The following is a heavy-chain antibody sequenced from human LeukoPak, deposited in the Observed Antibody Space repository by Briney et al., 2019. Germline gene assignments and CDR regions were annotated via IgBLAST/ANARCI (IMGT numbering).Heavy chain of an antibody. CDR1: DFTFSTYA. Sequence: GGSLRLSCAASDFTFSTYAMSWVRQAPGRGLEWVSTISGGGGTTYYADSVKGRFTISRDNSKNTLYLQMNSLRAEHTAIYYCAKESSMLRGPLVIYYFDFWGQGTLVTVSS. J-gene: IGHJ4*02. D-gene: IGHD3-10*01. CDR2: ISGGGGTT. V-gene: IGHV3-23*01. CDR3: AKESSMLRGPLVIYYFDF.